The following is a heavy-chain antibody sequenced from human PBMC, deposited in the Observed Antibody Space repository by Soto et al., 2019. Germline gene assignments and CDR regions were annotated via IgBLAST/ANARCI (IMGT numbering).Heavy chain of an antibody. CDR3: ARGSYCSGGTCTNWFDF. Sequence: ASVKVSCKASGYTFTDYAISWVRQAPGQGLEWVGWIGTSIGHTNYAQNFQGRVTMTTDTSASTAYMQLGGLTSDDTAVYYCARGSYCSGGTCTNWFDFWGQGTLVTV. CDR2: IGTSIGHT. J-gene: IGHJ5*01. V-gene: IGHV1-18*01. CDR1: GYTFTDYA. D-gene: IGHD2-15*01.